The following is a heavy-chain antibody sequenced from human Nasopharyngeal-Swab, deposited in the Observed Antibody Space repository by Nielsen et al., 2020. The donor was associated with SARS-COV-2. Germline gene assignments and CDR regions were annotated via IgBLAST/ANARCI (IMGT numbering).Heavy chain of an antibody. CDR3: ARAARYSSTWSLPYDAFDI. D-gene: IGHD6-13*01. V-gene: IGHV4-31*02. CDR2: IYYSGST. Sequence: WIRQPLGKGLEWIGYIYYSGSTYYNPSLKSRLTISVDTSKNQFSLKLSSVTAADTAVYYCARAARYSSTWSLPYDAFDIWGQGTMVTVSS. J-gene: IGHJ3*02.